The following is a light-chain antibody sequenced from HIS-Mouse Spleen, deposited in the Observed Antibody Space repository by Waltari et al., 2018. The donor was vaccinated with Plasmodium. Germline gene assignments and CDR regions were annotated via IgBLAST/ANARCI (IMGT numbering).Light chain of an antibody. CDR2: QDS. Sequence: SYELTQPPSVSVSPGQTARITCHGVNLGDKYACWYQQKPGQSPVLVIYQDSKRPSGIPERFSGSNSGNTATLTISGTQAMDEADYYCQAWDSSTVVFGGGTKLTVL. J-gene: IGLJ2*01. CDR1: NLGDKY. V-gene: IGLV3-1*01. CDR3: QAWDSSTVV.